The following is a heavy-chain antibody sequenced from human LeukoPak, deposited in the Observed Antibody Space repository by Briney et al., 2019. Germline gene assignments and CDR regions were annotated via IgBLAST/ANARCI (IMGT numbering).Heavy chain of an antibody. Sequence: SETLSLTCTVSGGSISSSSYYWGWIRQPPGKGLEWIGSIYYSGSTYYNPSLKSRVTISVDTSKNQFSLKLSSVTAADTAVYYCARRGIAAAGAFDYWGPGTLVTVSS. D-gene: IGHD6-13*01. V-gene: IGHV4-39*01. CDR2: IYYSGST. CDR3: ARRGIAAAGAFDY. CDR1: GGSISSSSYY. J-gene: IGHJ4*02.